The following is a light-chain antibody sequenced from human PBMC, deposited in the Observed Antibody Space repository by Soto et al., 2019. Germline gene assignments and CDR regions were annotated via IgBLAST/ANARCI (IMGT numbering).Light chain of an antibody. V-gene: IGLV2-14*03. Sequence: QSALTQPASVSGSPGQSITISCTGTSSDVGGFNYVSWYQQHPGKAPKLMIYDVTNRPSGVSYRFSGSKSGNTASLTISGLQAEDEADYYCNSYTSSSTYVFGTGTKPTVL. CDR1: SSDVGGFNY. CDR2: DVT. CDR3: NSYTSSSTYV. J-gene: IGLJ1*01.